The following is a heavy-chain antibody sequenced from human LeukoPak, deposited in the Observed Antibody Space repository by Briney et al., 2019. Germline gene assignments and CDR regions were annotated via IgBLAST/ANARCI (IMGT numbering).Heavy chain of an antibody. Sequence: GGSLRLSCAASGFTFSSYSMNWVRQAPGKGLGWVSSISSSSSYIYYADSVKGRFTISRDNAKNSLYLQMNSLRAEDTAVYYCARDLIYNWFDPWGQGTLVTVSS. J-gene: IGHJ5*02. V-gene: IGHV3-21*01. CDR3: ARDLIYNWFDP. CDR1: GFTFSSYS. D-gene: IGHD3-3*02. CDR2: ISSSSSYI.